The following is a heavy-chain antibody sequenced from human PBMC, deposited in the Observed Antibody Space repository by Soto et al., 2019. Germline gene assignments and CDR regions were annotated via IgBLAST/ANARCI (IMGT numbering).Heavy chain of an antibody. Sequence: GGSLRLSCAASGFTFSSYAMSWVRQAPGKGLEWVSAISGSGGSTYYADSVKGRFTISRDNSKNTLYLQMNSLRAEDTAVYYCAKGASTIFGVVIPFYYYGMDVWGQGTTVTVSS. V-gene: IGHV3-23*01. CDR2: ISGSGGST. J-gene: IGHJ6*02. CDR1: GFTFSSYA. CDR3: AKGASTIFGVVIPFYYYGMDV. D-gene: IGHD3-3*01.